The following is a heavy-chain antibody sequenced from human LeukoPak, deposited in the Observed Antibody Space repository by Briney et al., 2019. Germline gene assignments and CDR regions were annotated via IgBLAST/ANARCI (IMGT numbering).Heavy chain of an antibody. J-gene: IGHJ3*02. Sequence: PGGSLRLSCAASGFTFSSYEMNWVRQAPGKRLEWVSYISSSGSTIYYADSVKGRFTISRDNAKNSLYLQMNSLRAEDTAVYYCARDNLYNWNDEDAFDIWGQGTMVTVSS. CDR3: ARDNLYNWNDEDAFDI. CDR1: GFTFSSYE. V-gene: IGHV3-48*03. CDR2: ISSSGSTI. D-gene: IGHD1-1*01.